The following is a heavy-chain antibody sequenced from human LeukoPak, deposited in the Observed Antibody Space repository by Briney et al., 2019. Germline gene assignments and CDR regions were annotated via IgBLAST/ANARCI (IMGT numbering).Heavy chain of an antibody. CDR3: AKGLGGNQLLQPVSFDP. Sequence: GGSLRLSCAGSGFSFSVYALAWVRQAPGKGLEWVSAISGRGWVTHYADSVMGRFTINRDNSTNTLYLQMNSVSVDDTAIYCCAKGLGGNQLLQPVSFDPRGQGTRVTVSS. J-gene: IGHJ5*02. V-gene: IGHV3-23*01. D-gene: IGHD2-2*01. CDR2: ISGRGWVT. CDR1: GFSFSVYA.